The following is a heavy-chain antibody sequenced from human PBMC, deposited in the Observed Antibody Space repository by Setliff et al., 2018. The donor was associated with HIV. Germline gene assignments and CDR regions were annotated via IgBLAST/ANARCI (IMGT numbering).Heavy chain of an antibody. D-gene: IGHD3-10*01. CDR2: VDWDDDK. V-gene: IGHV2-70*04. J-gene: IGHJ4*02. CDR3: ARDWRDASGSYYYFDY. CDR1: GLSLGTSGMR. Sequence: SGPTLVNPPQPLTLTCTFSGLSLGTSGMRVSWIRQPPGKALEWLARVDWDDDKFYSTSLKTRLTISKDTSKNQVVLTMTNMDPVDTATYYCARDWRDASGSYYYFDYWGQGTLVTVSS.